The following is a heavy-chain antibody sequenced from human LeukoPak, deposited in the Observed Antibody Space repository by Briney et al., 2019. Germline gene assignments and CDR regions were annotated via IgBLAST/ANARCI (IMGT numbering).Heavy chain of an antibody. J-gene: IGHJ4*02. CDR3: ARVKRLLLWFGESYFDY. D-gene: IGHD3-10*01. CDR1: GFTFSTYS. V-gene: IGHV3-48*01. CDR2: ISSSSSTI. Sequence: PGGSLRLSCAASGFTFSTYSMNWVRQAPGKGLEWVSYISSSSSTIYYADSVKGRFTISRDNAKNSLYLQMNSLRAEDTAVYYCARVKRLLLWFGESYFDYWGQGTLVTVSS.